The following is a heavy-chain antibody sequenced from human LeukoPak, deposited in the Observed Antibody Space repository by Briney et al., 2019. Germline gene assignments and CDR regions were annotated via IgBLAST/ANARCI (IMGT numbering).Heavy chain of an antibody. D-gene: IGHD3-9*01. CDR3: ARGLDILTGGAVDY. V-gene: IGHV4-34*01. CDR1: GGSFSGYY. CDR2: INHSGST. Sequence: SETLSLTSAVYGGSFSGYYWSWIRQPPGKGLEWIGEINHSGSTNYNPSLKSRVTISVDTSKNQFSLKLSSVTAADTAVYNCARGLDILTGGAVDYWGQGTLVTVSS. J-gene: IGHJ4*02.